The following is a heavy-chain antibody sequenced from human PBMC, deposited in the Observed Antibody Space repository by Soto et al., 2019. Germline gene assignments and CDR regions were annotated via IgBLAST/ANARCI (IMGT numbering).Heavy chain of an antibody. J-gene: IGHJ4*02. CDR3: ARRSSSWYVDY. Sequence: EVQLLESGGGLVQPGGSLRLSCAASGFTFSSYAMNWVRQAPAKGLEWVSVISGSDGSTYYADSVKGRFTISRDNSKNTLNRQMNSLRAEDTAVYYCARRSSSWYVDYWGQGTLVTVSS. V-gene: IGHV3-23*01. CDR1: GFTFSSYA. D-gene: IGHD6-13*01. CDR2: ISGSDGST.